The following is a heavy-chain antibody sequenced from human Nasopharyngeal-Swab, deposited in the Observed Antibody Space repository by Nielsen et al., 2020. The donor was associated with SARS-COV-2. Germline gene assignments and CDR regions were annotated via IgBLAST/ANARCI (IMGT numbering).Heavy chain of an antibody. CDR3: AKPLTGYWYFEL. CDR2: ISYDGSNQ. J-gene: IGHJ2*01. CDR1: GFTFSSYG. D-gene: IGHD1-14*01. V-gene: IGHV3-30*18. Sequence: GGSLRLSCAPSGFTFSSYGMHWVRQAPGKGLEWLAVISYDGSNQYYADSVKGRFTISRDNSKNTLYLQMNSLRAEDTAVYYCAKPLTGYWYFELWGRGTLVTVSS.